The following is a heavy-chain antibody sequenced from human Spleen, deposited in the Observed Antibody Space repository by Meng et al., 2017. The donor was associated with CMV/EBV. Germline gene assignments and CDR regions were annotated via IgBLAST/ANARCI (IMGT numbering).Heavy chain of an antibody. CDR1: GYTFTTYG. J-gene: IGHJ3*02. D-gene: IGHD1-26*01. CDR3: ARDWECLARSDVFDI. V-gene: IGHV1-18*01. Sequence: ASVKVSCKASGYTFTTYGISWVRQAPGQGLEWMGWISVYNGNTIYAQKLQGRVTMTTDTSTSTAYMELRSLRSDDTALYYCARDWECLARSDVFDIWGQGTMVTVSS. CDR2: ISVYNGNT.